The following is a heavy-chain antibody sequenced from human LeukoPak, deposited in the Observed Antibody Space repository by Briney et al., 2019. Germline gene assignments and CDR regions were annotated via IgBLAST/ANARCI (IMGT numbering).Heavy chain of an antibody. CDR1: GGSINSYY. CDR2: IHYTGST. Sequence: SETLSLTCTVSGGSINSYYWSWIRQPPGKGLVCIGYIHYTGSTNYNPSLKSRVTIAVDTSKNQFSLKLSSVTAADTAIYYCARGGYYGSGNDFRFDPWGQGTLVTVSS. CDR3: ARGGYYGSGNDFRFDP. V-gene: IGHV4-59*01. D-gene: IGHD3-10*01. J-gene: IGHJ5*02.